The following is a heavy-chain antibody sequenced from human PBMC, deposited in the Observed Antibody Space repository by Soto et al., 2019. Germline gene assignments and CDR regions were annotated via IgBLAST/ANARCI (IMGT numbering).Heavy chain of an antibody. CDR3: ARGMHYYGSGSYYHYYYGMDV. Sequence: SVKVSCKASGYTFTGYYMHWVRQAPGQGLEWMGGIIPIFGTANYAQKFQGRVTMTADESTSTAYMELSSLRSEDTAVYYCARGMHYYGSGSYYHYYYGMDVWGQGTTVTV. V-gene: IGHV1-69*13. J-gene: IGHJ6*02. CDR2: IIPIFGTA. CDR1: GYTFTGYY. D-gene: IGHD3-10*01.